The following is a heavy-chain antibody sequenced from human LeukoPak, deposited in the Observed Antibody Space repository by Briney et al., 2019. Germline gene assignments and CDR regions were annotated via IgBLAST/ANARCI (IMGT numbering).Heavy chain of an antibody. CDR2: IYYTGST. CDR1: GGSISSYY. J-gene: IGHJ4*02. CDR3: ARLRPSIGAAGTFDY. V-gene: IGHV4-59*08. D-gene: IGHD6-13*01. Sequence: SETLSLTCTVSGGSISSYYWSWIRQPPGQGLEWIGYIYYTGSTKYNASLKSRVTISVDTSKNQFSLKLSSVTAADTAVYYCARLRPSIGAAGTFDYWGQGTLVTVSS.